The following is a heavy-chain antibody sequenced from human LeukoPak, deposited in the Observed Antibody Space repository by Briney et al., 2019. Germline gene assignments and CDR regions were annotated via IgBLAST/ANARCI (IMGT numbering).Heavy chain of an antibody. CDR2: IHSNGGF. CDR3: ARNTYCYENNCDLRGHWFDP. Sequence: PSDTLSLTCAVSGGSIREYFRSWIRQPAGKGLEWVGRIHSNGGFTHNPSLKSRVTMETDTYKNEVSLKLTSVTAADTAIYYCARNTYCYENNCDLRGHWFDPWGQGTLVIVAS. D-gene: IGHD3-16*02. J-gene: IGHJ5*02. CDR1: GGSIREYF. V-gene: IGHV4-59*10.